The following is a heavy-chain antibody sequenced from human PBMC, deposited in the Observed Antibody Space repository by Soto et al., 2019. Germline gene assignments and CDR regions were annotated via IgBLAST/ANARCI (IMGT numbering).Heavy chain of an antibody. CDR2: IYWDDDR. J-gene: IGHJ4*02. CDR1: GFSLSTSGVG. D-gene: IGHD3-22*01. CDR3: AQRHKDSSAYCFDY. V-gene: IGHV2-5*02. Sequence: QITLKASGPTLVKPTQTLTLTCTFSGFSLSTSGVGVRWIRQPPGKALEWLALIYWDDDRRYSPSLKSRLTSTKDTSKNQVVLTLANMDPVDTATSYWAQRHKDSSAYCFDYWGQGTLVTVSS.